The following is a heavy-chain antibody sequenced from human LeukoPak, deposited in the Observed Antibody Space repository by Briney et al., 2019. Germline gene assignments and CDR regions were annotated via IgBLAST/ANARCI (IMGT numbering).Heavy chain of an antibody. CDR3: ATHSSWSREFDY. Sequence: ASETLSLTCTVSGGSISGGNFYGGWIRQPPGKGLEWIGSIYYRGSTYYNPSLKSRVAISLDTLKNRFSLNLTSVTAADTAVYYCATHSSWSREFDYWGQGILVTVSS. V-gene: IGHV4-39*01. J-gene: IGHJ4*02. CDR1: GGSISGGNFY. D-gene: IGHD6-13*01. CDR2: IYYRGST.